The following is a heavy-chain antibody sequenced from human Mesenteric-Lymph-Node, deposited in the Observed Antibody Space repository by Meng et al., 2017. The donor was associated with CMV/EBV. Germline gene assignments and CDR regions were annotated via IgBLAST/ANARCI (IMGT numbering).Heavy chain of an antibody. CDR2: ISSSSSTI. CDR3: ARVYL. Sequence: GESLKISCAASGFTFSNAWMSWVRQAPGKGLEWVSYISSSSSTIYYADSVKGRFTISRDNAKNSLYLQMNSLRAEDTAVYYCARVYLGGQGTLVTVSS. CDR1: GFTFSNAW. D-gene: IGHD2-8*01. V-gene: IGHV3-48*04. J-gene: IGHJ4*02.